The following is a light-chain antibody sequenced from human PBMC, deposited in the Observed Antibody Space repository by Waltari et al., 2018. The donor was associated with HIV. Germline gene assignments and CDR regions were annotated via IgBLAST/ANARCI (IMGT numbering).Light chain of an antibody. CDR2: KNL. Sequence: QSFLTQPPSASGTPGQTVTISCSGSSSNIENDNVYWYQQLPGMTPKLHIYKNLLRPSGVPDRFAASKSGTSASLTISGLRSADEADYYCVGWDSSLSAYVFGAGTKVAVL. J-gene: IGLJ1*01. CDR3: VGWDSSLSAYV. CDR1: SSNIENDN. V-gene: IGLV1-47*01.